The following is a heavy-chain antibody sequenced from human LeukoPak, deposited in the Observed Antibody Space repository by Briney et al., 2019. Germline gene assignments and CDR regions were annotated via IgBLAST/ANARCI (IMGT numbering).Heavy chain of an antibody. D-gene: IGHD3-22*01. V-gene: IGHV4-34*01. CDR3: VSSVYYDSRDY. J-gene: IGHJ4*02. CDR1: GGAFSGYF. Sequence: SETLSLTCVVYGGAFSGYFWSWIRQPPGKGLEWIGEITPSGSTNYSPSLKSRVSISIDTSKKKLSLRRPSMTAGDSSVYFCVSSVYYDSRDYWGQGTLVTVSS. CDR2: ITPSGST.